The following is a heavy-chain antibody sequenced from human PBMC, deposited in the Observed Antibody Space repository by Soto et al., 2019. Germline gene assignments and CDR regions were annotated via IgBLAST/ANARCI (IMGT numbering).Heavy chain of an antibody. CDR3: ASDRGSDYYDSSAYYFGY. D-gene: IGHD3-22*01. Sequence: SETLSLTCTVSGGSISSYYWSWIRQPPGKGLEWIGYFYYSGSTNYNPSLKSRVTISVDTSKNQFSLMLTSVTAADTAVYYCASDRGSDYYDSSAYYFGYWGQGTLVTVSS. CDR1: GGSISSYY. V-gene: IGHV4-59*01. J-gene: IGHJ4*02. CDR2: FYYSGST.